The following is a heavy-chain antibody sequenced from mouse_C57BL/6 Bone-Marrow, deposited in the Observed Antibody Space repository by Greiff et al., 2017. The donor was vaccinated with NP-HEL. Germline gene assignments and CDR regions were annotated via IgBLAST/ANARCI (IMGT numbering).Heavy chain of an antibody. CDR1: GFTFSSYG. CDR2: ISSGGSYT. D-gene: IGHD1-1*02. Sequence: EVKLMESGGDLVKPGGSLKLSCAASGFTFSSYGMSWVRQTPDKRLEWVATISSGGSYTYYLDSVKGRFTISRDNAKNTLYLQMSSLKSEDTAMYYCARQGYGRPWFAYWGQGTLVTVSA. CDR3: ARQGYGRPWFAY. V-gene: IGHV5-6*01. J-gene: IGHJ3*01.